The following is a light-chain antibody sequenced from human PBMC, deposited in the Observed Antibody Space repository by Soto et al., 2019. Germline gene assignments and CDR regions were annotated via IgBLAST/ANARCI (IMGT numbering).Light chain of an antibody. Sequence: EIVLTQSPGTLSLSPGDRATLSCRASQSVSSSYLAWYQHKPGQAPRLLIYGASSRATGIPDRFSGSGSGTDFTLTISRLEPEDFAVYYWQQYGSSPHTFGQGTKLEIK. V-gene: IGKV3-20*01. CDR1: QSVSSSY. J-gene: IGKJ2*01. CDR3: QQYGSSPHT. CDR2: GAS.